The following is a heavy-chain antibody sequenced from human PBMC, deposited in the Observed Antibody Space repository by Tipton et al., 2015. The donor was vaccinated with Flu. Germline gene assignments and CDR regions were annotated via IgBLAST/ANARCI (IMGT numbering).Heavy chain of an antibody. V-gene: IGHV4-59*01. D-gene: IGHD1-26*01. Sequence: TLSLTCTVPGGSISSYYWSWIRQPPGKGLEWIGYIYYSGSTNYNPSLKSRVTISVDTSKNQFSLKLSSVTAADTAVYYCARAGGLYAFDIWGQGTMVTVSS. CDR1: GGSISSYY. J-gene: IGHJ3*02. CDR2: IYYSGST. CDR3: ARAGGLYAFDI.